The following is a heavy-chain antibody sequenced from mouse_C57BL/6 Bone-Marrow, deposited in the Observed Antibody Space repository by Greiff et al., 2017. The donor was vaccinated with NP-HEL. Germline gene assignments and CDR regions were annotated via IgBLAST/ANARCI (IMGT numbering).Heavy chain of an antibody. D-gene: IGHD2-5*01. CDR1: GFTFSSYG. Sequence: DVKLVESGGDLVKPGGSLKLSCAASGFTFSSYGMSWVRQTPDKRLEWVATISSGGSYTYYPDSVKGRFTISRDNAKNTLYLQMSSLKSEDTAMYYCARQDSNYVLDYWGQGTTLTVSS. CDR2: ISSGGSYT. V-gene: IGHV5-6*02. CDR3: ARQDSNYVLDY. J-gene: IGHJ2*01.